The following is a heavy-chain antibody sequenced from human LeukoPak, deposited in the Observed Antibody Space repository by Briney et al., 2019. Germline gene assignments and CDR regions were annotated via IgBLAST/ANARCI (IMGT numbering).Heavy chain of an antibody. CDR1: GFSFSSYE. D-gene: IGHD3-10*01. CDR2: ISSSGSTI. CDR3: AKKRYGSGNYYNPVDAFDI. Sequence: GGSLRLSCAASGFSFSSYEMNWVRQAPGKGLEWVSYISSSGSTIYYADSVKGRFTISRDNAKNSLYLQMNSLRAEDTAVYYCAKKRYGSGNYYNPVDAFDIWGQGTMVTVSS. V-gene: IGHV3-48*03. J-gene: IGHJ3*02.